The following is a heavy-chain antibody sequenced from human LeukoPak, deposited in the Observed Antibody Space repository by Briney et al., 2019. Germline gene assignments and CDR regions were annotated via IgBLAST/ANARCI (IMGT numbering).Heavy chain of an antibody. CDR1: GFTFSDYA. J-gene: IGHJ4*02. V-gene: IGHV3-23*01. D-gene: IGHD4-11*01. CDR2: FKTNSGQV. Sequence: GGSLRLSCVASGFTFSDYAMNWVRQAPGKGLEWVSTFKTNSGQVYYAESVRGRFTISRVNSKNTVYLEMSSLRAEDTALYFCARSVPDYTRFDYWGQGALVTVSA. CDR3: ARSVPDYTRFDY.